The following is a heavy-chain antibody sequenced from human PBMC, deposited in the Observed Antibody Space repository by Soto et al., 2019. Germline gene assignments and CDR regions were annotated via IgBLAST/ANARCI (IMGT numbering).Heavy chain of an antibody. Sequence: PVGSLRLSCAASGFTFSSYAMHWVRQAPGKGLEWVAVISYDGSNKYYADSVKGRFTISRDNSKNTLYLQMNSLRAEDTAVYYCAREPYYYDSSGYYFDYWGQGTLVTVSS. CDR2: ISYDGSNK. V-gene: IGHV3-30-3*01. CDR1: GFTFSSYA. D-gene: IGHD3-22*01. J-gene: IGHJ4*02. CDR3: AREPYYYDSSGYYFDY.